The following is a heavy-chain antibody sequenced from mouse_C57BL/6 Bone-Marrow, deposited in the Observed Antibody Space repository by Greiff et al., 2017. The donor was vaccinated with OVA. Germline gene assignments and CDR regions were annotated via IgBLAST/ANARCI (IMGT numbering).Heavy chain of an antibody. CDR2: INPNNGGT. D-gene: IGHD1-1*01. V-gene: IGHV1-26*01. J-gene: IGHJ1*03. Sequence: VQLQQSGPELVKPGASVKISCKASGYTFTDYYMNWVKQSHGKSLEWIGDINPNNGGTSYNQKFKGKATLTVDKSSSTAYMELRSLTSEDSAVYYCASYYGSRVYWYFDVWGTGTTVTVSS. CDR1: GYTFTDYY. CDR3: ASYYGSRVYWYFDV.